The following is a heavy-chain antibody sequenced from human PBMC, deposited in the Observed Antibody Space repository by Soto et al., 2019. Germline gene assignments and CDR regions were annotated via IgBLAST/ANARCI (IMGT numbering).Heavy chain of an antibody. J-gene: IGHJ4*02. CDR1: GFTLSTYE. Sequence: GGSLRLSCAASGFTLSTYEMMWVRQAPGKGLEWVSYISKSGTTTYYADSVRGRFTISRDNAKDSLDLQMNSLRAEDTAVYYCVTTLSGYYYNYWGQGTLVTVSS. CDR3: VTTLSGYYYNY. CDR2: ISKSGTTT. V-gene: IGHV3-48*03. D-gene: IGHD3-22*01.